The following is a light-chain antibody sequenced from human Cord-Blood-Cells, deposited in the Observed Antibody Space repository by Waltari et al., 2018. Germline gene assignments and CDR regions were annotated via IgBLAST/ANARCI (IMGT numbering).Light chain of an antibody. CDR3: QQYYSTPWT. CDR2: WAS. V-gene: IGKV4-1*01. J-gene: IGKJ1*01. Sequence: DIVMTQSPDSLAVSLGERATINCKSSQSVLYSSNNKNYLAWYQQKPGQPPKLLMYWASTRESGVPDRFSGSGSGIDFTLTISSLQAEDVAVYYCQQYYSTPWTFGQGTKVEIK. CDR1: QSVLYSSNNKNY.